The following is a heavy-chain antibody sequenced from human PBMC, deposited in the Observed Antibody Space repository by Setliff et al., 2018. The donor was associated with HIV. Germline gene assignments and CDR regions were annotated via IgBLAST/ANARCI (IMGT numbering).Heavy chain of an antibody. D-gene: IGHD3-9*01. CDR1: GYTFTSYA. Sequence: ASVKVSCKASGYTFTSYAMNWVRQAPGQGLEWMGWINPNTGNPTYAQSFTGRSVFSLDTSVSTAYLQIISLKAEDTAVYYCARVWDYDILTGYSFDDFDIWGQGTMVTVSS. J-gene: IGHJ3*02. CDR2: INPNTGNP. V-gene: IGHV7-4-1*02. CDR3: ARVWDYDILTGYSFDDFDI.